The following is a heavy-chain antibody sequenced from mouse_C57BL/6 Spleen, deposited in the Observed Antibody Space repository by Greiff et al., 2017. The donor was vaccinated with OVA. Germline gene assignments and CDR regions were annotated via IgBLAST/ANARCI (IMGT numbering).Heavy chain of an antibody. CDR3: AREGYDYDGEGY. J-gene: IGHJ2*01. Sequence: EVKLMESGPGLVKPSQSLSLTCSVTGYSITSGYYWNWIRQFPGNKLEWMGYISYDGSNNYNPSLKNRISITHDTSKNQFFLKLNSVTTEDTATYYCAREGYDYDGEGYWGQGTTLTVSS. V-gene: IGHV3-6*01. CDR1: GYSITSGYY. CDR2: ISYDGSN. D-gene: IGHD2-4*01.